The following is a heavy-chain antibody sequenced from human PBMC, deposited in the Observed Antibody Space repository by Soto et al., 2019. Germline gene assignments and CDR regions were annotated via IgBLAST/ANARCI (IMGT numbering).Heavy chain of an antibody. Sequence: ETLCLTFNVLGCPIFGYSLNLNPQPPGKGLEWIGYIFYRGETKYNPSHSLWSRVTISTDTSKNQVSLTLTSVTAADTSVYYCARGSNSNFECPKVWGQGTLVTVS. J-gene: IGHJ4*02. CDR3: ARGSNSNFECPKV. D-gene: IGHD4-4*01. CDR1: GCPIFGYS. V-gene: IGHV4-59*13. CDR2: IFYRGET.